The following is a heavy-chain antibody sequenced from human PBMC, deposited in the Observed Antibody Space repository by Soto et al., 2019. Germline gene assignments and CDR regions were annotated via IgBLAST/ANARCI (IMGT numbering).Heavy chain of an antibody. D-gene: IGHD3-22*01. CDR1: GYTLTELS. J-gene: IGHJ4*02. CDR3: ATQPTHYYDSSGYYYGGGY. CDR2: FDPEDGET. V-gene: IGHV1-24*01. Sequence: ASVKVSCKVSGYTLTELSMHWVRQAPGKGLEWMGGFDPEDGETIYAQKFQGRVTMTEDTSTDTAYMELSSLRSEDTAVYYCATQPTHYYDSSGYYYGGGYWGQGTLVTVSS.